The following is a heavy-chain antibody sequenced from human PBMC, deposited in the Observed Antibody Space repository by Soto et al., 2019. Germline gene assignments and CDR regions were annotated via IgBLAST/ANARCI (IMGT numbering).Heavy chain of an antibody. CDR3: ARRGSGSYYDY. CDR2: ISGSGVST. D-gene: IGHD1-26*01. J-gene: IGHJ4*02. CDR1: GFTFSSYA. V-gene: IGHV3-23*01. Sequence: EVQLLESGGGLVQPGGSLRLSCAASGFTFSSYAMRWVRQAPGKGLEWVSAISGSGVSTYYADSVKGRFTISRDNSKNKLYLQMTSLRAEDTAVYYCARRGSGSYYDYWGQGTLVTVSS.